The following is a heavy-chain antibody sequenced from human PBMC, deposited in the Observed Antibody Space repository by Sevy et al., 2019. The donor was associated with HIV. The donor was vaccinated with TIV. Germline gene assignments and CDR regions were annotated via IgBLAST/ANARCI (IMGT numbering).Heavy chain of an antibody. CDR1: GYTFTGYY. V-gene: IGHV1-2*02. J-gene: IGHJ4*02. D-gene: IGHD2-15*01. Sequence: ASVKVSCKASGYTFTGYYVHWVRQAPGQGLEWMGWINPNSGGTNYALKFQGTITMTRDTSITTAYMELSRLTSDDTAVYYCARGCSHGSCYWNYWGQGTLVTVSS. CDR3: ARGCSHGSCYWNY. CDR2: INPNSGGT.